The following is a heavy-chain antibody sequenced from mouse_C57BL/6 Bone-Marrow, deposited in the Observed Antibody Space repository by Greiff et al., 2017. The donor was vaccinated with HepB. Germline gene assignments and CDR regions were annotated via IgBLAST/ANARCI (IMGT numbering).Heavy chain of an antibody. J-gene: IGHJ2*01. CDR1: GYTFTSYW. D-gene: IGHD1-1*01. CDR2: IHPNSGST. V-gene: IGHV1-64*01. Sequence: QVQLKQSGAELVKPGASVKLSCKASGYTFTSYWMHWVKQRPGQGLEWIGMIHPNSGSTNYNEKFKSKATLTVDKSSSTAYMQLSSLTSEDSAVYYCARSGLRYPLCYWGQGTTLTVSS. CDR3: ARSGLRYPLCY.